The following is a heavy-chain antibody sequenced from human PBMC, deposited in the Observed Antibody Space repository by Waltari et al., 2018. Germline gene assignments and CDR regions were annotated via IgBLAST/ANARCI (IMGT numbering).Heavy chain of an antibody. D-gene: IGHD2-15*01. Sequence: EVQLVETGGGLIQPGGSLRLSCAASGFTVSSNYMSWVRQAPGKGLEWVSVIYSGGSTYYADSVKGRFTISRDNSKNTLYLQMNSLRAEDTAVYYCARALVVVAATSPYAFDIWGQGTMVTVSS. CDR2: IYSGGST. CDR1: GFTVSSNY. V-gene: IGHV3-53*02. J-gene: IGHJ3*02. CDR3: ARALVVVAATSPYAFDI.